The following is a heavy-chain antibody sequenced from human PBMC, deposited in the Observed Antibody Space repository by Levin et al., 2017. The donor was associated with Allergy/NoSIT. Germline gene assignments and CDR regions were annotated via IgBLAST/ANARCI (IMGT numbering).Heavy chain of an antibody. V-gene: IGHV4-30-4*01. CDR1: GDSISNDNYY. Sequence: LSQTLSLTCSVSGDSISNDNYYWTWIRQPPGKGLEWIGYIYYTGATYLNPSLQSRVTMSVDTSKKQFSLKLSSVTAADTAVYFCVKTGLLGYYFNNWGQGTLVTVSS. CDR3: VKTGLLGYYFNN. CDR2: IYYTGAT. J-gene: IGHJ4*02. D-gene: IGHD7-27*01.